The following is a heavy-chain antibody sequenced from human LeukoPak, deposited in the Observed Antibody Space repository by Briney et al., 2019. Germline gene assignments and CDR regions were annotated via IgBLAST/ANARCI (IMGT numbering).Heavy chain of an antibody. J-gene: IGHJ3*02. CDR2: IYYSGST. V-gene: IGHV4-59*01. CDR1: GGSISSYY. Sequence: NASETLSLTCTVSGGSISSYYWSRIRQPPGKGLEWIGYIYYSGSTNYNPSLKSRVTISVDTSKNQFSLKLSSVTAADTAVYYCARAMGSGWYQLSLAMAFDIWGQGTMVTVSS. D-gene: IGHD6-19*01. CDR3: ARAMGSGWYQLSLAMAFDI.